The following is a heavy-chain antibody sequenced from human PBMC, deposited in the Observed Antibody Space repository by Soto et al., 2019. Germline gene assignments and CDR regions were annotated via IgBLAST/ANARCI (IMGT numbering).Heavy chain of an antibody. J-gene: IGHJ3*02. V-gene: IGHV3-23*01. CDR1: GFTFSSYA. CDR3: AKDFDCSGTSCYAREKAFDI. D-gene: IGHD2-2*01. Sequence: GGSLRLSCAAPGFTFSSYAMSWVRQAPGKGLEWVSAISGSGGSTYYADSVKGRFTISRDNSKNTLYLQMNSLRAEDTAVYYCAKDFDCSGTSCYAREKAFDIWGQGTMVTVSS. CDR2: ISGSGGST.